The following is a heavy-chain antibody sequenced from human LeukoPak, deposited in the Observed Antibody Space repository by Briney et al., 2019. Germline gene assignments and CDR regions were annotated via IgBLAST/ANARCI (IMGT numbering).Heavy chain of an antibody. CDR3: AILGDYYDSSGYYYGFDY. J-gene: IGHJ4*02. V-gene: IGHV1-18*01. D-gene: IGHD3-22*01. CDR2: ISAYNGNT. Sequence: ASVKVSCKASGYTFTSYGISWVRQAPGQGLEWMGWISAYNGNTNYAQKLQGRVTMTTDTSTSTAYMELRSLRPDDTAVYYCAILGDYYDSSGYYYGFDYWGQGTLVTVSS. CDR1: GYTFTSYG.